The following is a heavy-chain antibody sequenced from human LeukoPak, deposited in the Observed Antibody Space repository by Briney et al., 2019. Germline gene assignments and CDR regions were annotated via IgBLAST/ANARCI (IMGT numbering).Heavy chain of an antibody. D-gene: IGHD2-2*01. CDR2: ISTYNGNT. CDR3: ARDLCSSTSCYPTDYYYYGMDV. CDR1: GYTFTSYG. V-gene: IGHV1-18*01. J-gene: IGHJ6*02. Sequence: ASVTVSCKASGYTFTSYGISWARQAPGQGLEWMGWISTYNGNTNYAQKLQGRVTMTTDTSTSTAYMELRSLRSDDTAVYYCARDLCSSTSCYPTDYYYYGMDVWGQGTTVTVSS.